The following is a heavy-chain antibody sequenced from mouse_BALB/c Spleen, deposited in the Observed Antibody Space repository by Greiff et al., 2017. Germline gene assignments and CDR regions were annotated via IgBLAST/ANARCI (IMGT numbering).Heavy chain of an antibody. CDR1: GYTFTSYV. V-gene: IGHV1-14*01. D-gene: IGHD1-1*01. CDR3: ARWDLYYGSKYYFDY. CDR2: INPYNDGT. Sequence: EVQVVESGPELVKPGASVKMSCKASGYTFTSYVMHWVKQKPGQGLEWIGYINPYNDGTKYNEKFKGKATLTSDKSSSTAYMELSSLTSEDSAVYYCARWDLYYGSKYYFDYWGQGTTLTVSS. J-gene: IGHJ2*01.